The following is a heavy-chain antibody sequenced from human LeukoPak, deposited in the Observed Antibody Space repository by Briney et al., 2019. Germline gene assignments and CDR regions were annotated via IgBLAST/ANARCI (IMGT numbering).Heavy chain of an antibody. CDR2: ISSSSSYI. CDR3: ARTGGNDAFDI. D-gene: IGHD3-16*01. J-gene: IGHJ3*02. V-gene: IGHV3-21*01. Sequence: GGSLRLSCAASGFTFSSYSMNWVRQAPGKGLEWVSSISSSSSYIYYADSVKGRFTISRDNAENSLYLQMNSLRAEDTAVYYCARTGGNDAFDIWGQGTMVTVSS. CDR1: GFTFSSYS.